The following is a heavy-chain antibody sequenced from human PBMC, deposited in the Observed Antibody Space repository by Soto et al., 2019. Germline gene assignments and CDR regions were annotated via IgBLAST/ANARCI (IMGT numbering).Heavy chain of an antibody. CDR2: IYYSGST. J-gene: IGHJ3*02. Sequence: QVQLQESGPGLVKPSQTLSLTCTVSGGSISSGGYYWIWIRQHPGQGLVWIGYIYYSGSTYYNPSLKSRVTISVETSKNQFSLKLSSVTAADTAVYYCARDRGFGELLDDFDIWGQGTMVTVSS. V-gene: IGHV4-31*03. CDR1: GGSISSGGYY. CDR3: ARDRGFGELLDDFDI. D-gene: IGHD3-10*01.